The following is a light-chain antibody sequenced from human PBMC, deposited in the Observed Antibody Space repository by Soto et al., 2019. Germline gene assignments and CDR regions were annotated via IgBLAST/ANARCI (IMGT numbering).Light chain of an antibody. CDR1: HAIDVY. J-gene: IGKJ4*01. CDR2: DAS. Sequence: ETVLTQSPATLSLFPGERATLSCRASHAIDVYLAWYQQRPGQAPRLLIYDASNRATGVPARFSGSGSGTDFTLTISSLEPEDFAIYYCQQRKYWPPLTFGGGTRVEIK. V-gene: IGKV3-11*01. CDR3: QQRKYWPPLT.